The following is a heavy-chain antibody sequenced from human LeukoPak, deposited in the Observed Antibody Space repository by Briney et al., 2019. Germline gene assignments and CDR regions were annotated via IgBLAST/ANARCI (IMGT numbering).Heavy chain of an antibody. CDR3: ATHGSAHYYMDV. CDR2: IYYSGST. D-gene: IGHD2-2*03. V-gene: IGHV4-39*07. J-gene: IGHJ6*03. CDR1: GGSISSSSYY. Sequence: SETLSLTCTVSGGSISSSSYYWGWIRQPPGKGLEWIGSIYYSGSTYYNPSLKSRVTISVDTSKNQFSLKLSSVTAADTAVYCCATHGSAHYYMDVWGKGTTVTISS.